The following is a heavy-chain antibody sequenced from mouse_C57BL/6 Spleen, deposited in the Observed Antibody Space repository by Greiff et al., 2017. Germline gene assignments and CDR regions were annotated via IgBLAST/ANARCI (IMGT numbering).Heavy chain of an antibody. CDR3: TRDYSNYAWFAY. CDR1: GFTFSSYA. J-gene: IGHJ3*01. V-gene: IGHV5-9-1*02. CDR2: ISSGGDYI. Sequence: EVKLQESGEGLVKPGGSLKLSCAASGFTFSSYAMSWVRQTPEKRLEWVAYISSGGDYIYYADTVKGRFTISRDNARNTLYLQMSSLKSEDTAMYYCTRDYSNYAWFAYWGQGTLVTVSA. D-gene: IGHD2-5*01.